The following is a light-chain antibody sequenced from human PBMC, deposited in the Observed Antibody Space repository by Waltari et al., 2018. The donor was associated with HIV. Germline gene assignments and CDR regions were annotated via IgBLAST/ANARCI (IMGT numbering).Light chain of an antibody. CDR1: DSAFGLYNF. V-gene: IGLV2-14*03. J-gene: IGLJ3*02. CDR2: DVD. CDR3: ASFTGDSTVM. Sequence: AVTQPASVSGLPGQSTTISCTGGDSAFGLYNFVSLYQQHSGKPPRLILYDVDSRASGVSDRFSGSMSGNTASLTISGLRAEDEAHYYCASFTGDSTVMFGGGTEVTVL.